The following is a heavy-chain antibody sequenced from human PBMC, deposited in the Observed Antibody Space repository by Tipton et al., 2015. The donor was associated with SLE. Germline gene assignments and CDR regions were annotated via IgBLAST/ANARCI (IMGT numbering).Heavy chain of an antibody. CDR2: IYYSGST. J-gene: IGHJ3*02. D-gene: IGHD5-12*01. Sequence: TLSLTCTVSGGSISSSNYYWGWIRQPPGKGLEWIGSIYYSGSTYYNPSLKSRVTISVDTSKNQFSLKLSSVTAADTAVYYCACRHEDIVATSDAFDIWGQGTMVTVSS. V-gene: IGHV4-39*01. CDR3: ACRHEDIVATSDAFDI. CDR1: GGSISSSNYY.